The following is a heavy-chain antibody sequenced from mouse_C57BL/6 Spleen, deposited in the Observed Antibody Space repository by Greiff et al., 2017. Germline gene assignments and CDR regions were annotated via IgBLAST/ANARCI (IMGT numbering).Heavy chain of an antibody. CDR1: GYTFTSYW. D-gene: IGHD1-1*01. V-gene: IGHV1-52*01. CDR2: IDPSDSET. J-gene: IGHJ4*01. Sequence: VQLQQSGAELVRPGSSVKLSCKASGYTFTSYWMHWVKQRPIQGLEWIGNIDPSDSETHYNQKFKDKATLTVDKSSSTAYMQLSSLTSEDSAVYYCARTITTVVEGDYAMDYWGQGTSVTVSS. CDR3: ARTITTVVEGDYAMDY.